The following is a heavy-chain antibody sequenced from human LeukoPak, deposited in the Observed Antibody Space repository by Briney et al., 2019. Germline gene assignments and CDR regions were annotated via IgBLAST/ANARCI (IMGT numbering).Heavy chain of an antibody. CDR1: GFTFSSYE. CDR3: ARENGGYCSGGSCYSDNYFDY. Sequence: GGSLRLSCAASGFTFSSYEINLVRQAPGKGLEWVSYISSSGSTIYYADSVKGRFTISRDNAKNSLYLQMNSLRAEDTAVYYCARENGGYCSGGSCYSDNYFDYWGQGTLVTVSS. V-gene: IGHV3-48*03. CDR2: ISSSGSTI. J-gene: IGHJ4*02. D-gene: IGHD2-15*01.